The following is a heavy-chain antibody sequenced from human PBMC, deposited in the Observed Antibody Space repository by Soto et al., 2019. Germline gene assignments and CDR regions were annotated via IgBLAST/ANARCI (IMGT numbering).Heavy chain of an antibody. V-gene: IGHV1-18*01. D-gene: IGHD6-13*01. Sequence: QVQLVQSGAEVKKPGASVKVSCNASGYTFTSYGISWVRQAPGQGLEWMGWISPYNGNTNYAQKLQGRVTMTTDTSTSAAYMELRSLISEDTAVYYCARDEAAHTFDPWGKGILVTVSS. CDR3: ARDEAAHTFDP. CDR1: GYTFTSYG. J-gene: IGHJ5*02. CDR2: ISPYNGNT.